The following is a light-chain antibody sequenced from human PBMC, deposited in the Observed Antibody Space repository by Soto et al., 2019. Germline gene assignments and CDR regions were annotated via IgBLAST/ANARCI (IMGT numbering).Light chain of an antibody. V-gene: IGLV2-14*01. Sequence: QSALTQPASVSGSPGQSITISCTGTSSDVGGYNYVSWYQQHPGKAPKLMLYDVSNRPSGVSNRFSGSKSGNTASLTISGLQAEDEADYYCSSYTTSITLVVFGGGPKLTVL. CDR3: SSYTTSITLVV. CDR1: SSDVGGYNY. CDR2: DVS. J-gene: IGLJ2*01.